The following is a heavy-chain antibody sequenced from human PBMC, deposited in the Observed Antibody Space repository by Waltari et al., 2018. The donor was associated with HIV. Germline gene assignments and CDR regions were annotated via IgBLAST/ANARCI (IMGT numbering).Heavy chain of an antibody. Sequence: EVQLVASGGGLVQPGESLRLSCTASGLHFSTSWMSWVRQSPGKGLEWVANMKEDGSEKRYADSVKGRFIISRDNAMNSLYLQMNNLRAEDTAVYYCATGFVPGYWGQGTLVTVSS. CDR3: ATGFVPGY. CDR2: MKEDGSEK. V-gene: IGHV3-7*01. J-gene: IGHJ4*02. CDR1: GLHFSTSW. D-gene: IGHD3-10*01.